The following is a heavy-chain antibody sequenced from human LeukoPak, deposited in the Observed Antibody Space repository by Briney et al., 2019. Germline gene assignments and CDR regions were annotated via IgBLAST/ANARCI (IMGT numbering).Heavy chain of an antibody. J-gene: IGHJ4*02. CDR2: IYYSGST. CDR1: GGPISSGGYS. Sequence: SSETLSLTCTVSGGPISSGGYSWSWIRQHPGKGLEWIGYIYYSGSTYYNPSLKSRVTISVDTSKNQFSLKLSSVTAADTAVYYCASSGDFWSGYRSYFDYWGQGTLVTVSS. D-gene: IGHD3-3*01. V-gene: IGHV4-31*03. CDR3: ASSGDFWSGYRSYFDY.